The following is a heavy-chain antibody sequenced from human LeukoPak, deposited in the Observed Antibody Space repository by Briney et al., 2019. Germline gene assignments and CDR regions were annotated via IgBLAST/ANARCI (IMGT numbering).Heavy chain of an antibody. D-gene: IGHD5-12*01. J-gene: IGHJ4*02. V-gene: IGHV3-48*03. CDR2: ISGSGSAI. Sequence: GGSLRLSCAASGFTFSSYEMNWVRQAPGKGLEWVSYISGSGSAIYYADSVKGRFTISKDNAKNSLYLQMNSLRAEDTAVYYCARDPGSGYEEHFDYWGQGTLVTVSS. CDR3: ARDPGSGYEEHFDY. CDR1: GFTFSSYE.